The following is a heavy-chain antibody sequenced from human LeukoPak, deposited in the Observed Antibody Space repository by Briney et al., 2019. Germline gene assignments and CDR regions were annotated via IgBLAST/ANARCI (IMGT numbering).Heavy chain of an antibody. J-gene: IGHJ3*02. V-gene: IGHV4-30-4*01. Sequence: SETLSLTCTVSGGSISSGDYYWSWIRQPPGKGLEWIGYIYYSGSTYYNPSLKSRVTISVDTSKNQFSLKLSSVTAADTAVYYCARVPLSYQLLDEGAFDIWGQGTMVTVSS. CDR2: IYYSGST. CDR1: GGSISSGDYY. D-gene: IGHD2-2*01. CDR3: ARVPLSYQLLDEGAFDI.